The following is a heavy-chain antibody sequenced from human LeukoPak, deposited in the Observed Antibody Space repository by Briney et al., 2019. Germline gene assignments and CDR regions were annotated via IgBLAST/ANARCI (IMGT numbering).Heavy chain of an antibody. CDR2: ISGSGSST. CDR3: AKDLGSSGWYVDY. D-gene: IGHD6-19*01. CDR1: GFTFSSYG. J-gene: IGHJ4*02. V-gene: IGHV3-23*01. Sequence: PGGSLRLSCAASGFTFSSYGMSWVRQAPGKGLEWVSAISGSGSSTYYADSVKGRFTISRDNSKNTLYLQMNSLRAEDTAVYYCAKDLGSSGWYVDYWGQGTLVTVSS.